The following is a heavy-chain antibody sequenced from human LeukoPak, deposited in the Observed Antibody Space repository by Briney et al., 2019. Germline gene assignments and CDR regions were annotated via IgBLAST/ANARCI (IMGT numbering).Heavy chain of an antibody. J-gene: IGHJ4*02. Sequence: GGSLRLSCTASGFSFSGHWMHWARQLPGKGLVWVSRISPTGSTTSYADSVKGRFTVSRDNAKNTLYLQVNNPRAEDTAVYYCARGPNSNWSGLDFWGQGTLLTVSS. V-gene: IGHV3-74*01. CDR2: ISPTGSTT. CDR1: GFSFSGHW. D-gene: IGHD6-6*01. CDR3: ARGPNSNWSGLDF.